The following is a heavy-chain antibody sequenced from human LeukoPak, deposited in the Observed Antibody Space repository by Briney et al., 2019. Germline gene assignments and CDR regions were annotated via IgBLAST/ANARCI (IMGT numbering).Heavy chain of an antibody. V-gene: IGHV3-23*01. J-gene: IGHJ4*02. CDR3: ANVPAAPPGGR. CDR1: GFTFNNYA. D-gene: IGHD2-2*01. CDR2: TTGSGGHT. Sequence: GGSLRLSCEASGFTFNNYALAWVRQSPGKGLEWVSGTTGSGGHTYYAHSVKGRFTISRDNSKNTLYLQMYSLRAEDTAVYYCANVPAAPPGGRWGQGTLVTVSS.